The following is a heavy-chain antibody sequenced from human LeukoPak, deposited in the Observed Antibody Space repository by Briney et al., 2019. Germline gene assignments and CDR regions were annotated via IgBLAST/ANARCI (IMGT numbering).Heavy chain of an antibody. CDR2: IYHSGSI. V-gene: IGHV4-4*02. J-gene: IGHJ4*02. CDR3: AGGSGYAFEY. Sequence: GSLRLSCAASGFTFSSYAMSWVRQSPGKGLEWIGEIYHSGSINYIPSLKSRVTISIDKSKNQFSLKLSSVTAADTAVYYCAGGSGYAFEYWGQGTLVTVSS. D-gene: IGHD5-12*01. CDR1: GFTFSSYAM.